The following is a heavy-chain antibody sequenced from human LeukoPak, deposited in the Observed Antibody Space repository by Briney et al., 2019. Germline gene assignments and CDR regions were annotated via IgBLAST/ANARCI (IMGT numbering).Heavy chain of an antibody. J-gene: IGHJ4*02. V-gene: IGHV1-18*04. Sequence: ASVKVSCKASGYTFTSYGISRVRQAPGQGLEWMGWISAYNGNTNYAQKLQGRVTMTTDTSTSTAYMELRSLRSDDTAVYYCARVLGPTTVTTFGPLRPFDYWGQGTLVTVSS. D-gene: IGHD4-17*01. CDR3: ARVLGPTTVTTFGPLRPFDY. CDR1: GYTFTSYG. CDR2: ISAYNGNT.